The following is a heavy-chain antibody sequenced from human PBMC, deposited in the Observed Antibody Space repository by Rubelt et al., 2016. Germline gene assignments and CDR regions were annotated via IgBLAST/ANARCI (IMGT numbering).Heavy chain of an antibody. D-gene: IGHD1-14*01. CDR3: ARGGVLGIF. CDR1: GYSFSRYS. Sequence: QVQLVQSGSELKKPGASVKVSCKASGYSFSRYSINWMRQAPGQGFEWMGWINTNTGKPGYAQGFTGRFVFSLDTSVSTAYLQISSLRPEDTSVYYCARGGVLGIFWGQGTLVTVSS. V-gene: IGHV7-4-1*02. J-gene: IGHJ4*02. CDR2: INTNTGKP.